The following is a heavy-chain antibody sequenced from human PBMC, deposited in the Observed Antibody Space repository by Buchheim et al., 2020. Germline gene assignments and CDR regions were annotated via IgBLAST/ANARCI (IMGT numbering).Heavy chain of an antibody. D-gene: IGHD3-16*01. CDR1: GFPFIGHW. V-gene: IGHV3-7*01. Sequence: EVQTVESGGGLVQPGGSLRLSCVVSGFPFIGHWMSWVRQTPGKGLEWVANMNKDGSDKEYLDSVEGRFTISRDNAKRSLYLQMNSLRAEDTAVYYCARDVNGGYFDYWGQG. CDR3: ARDVNGGYFDY. CDR2: MNKDGSDK. J-gene: IGHJ4*02.